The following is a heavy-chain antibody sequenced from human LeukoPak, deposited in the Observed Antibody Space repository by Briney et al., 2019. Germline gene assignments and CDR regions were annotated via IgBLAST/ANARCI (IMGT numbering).Heavy chain of an antibody. CDR1: GCTFTRYY. CDR3: ARGLYYDSSDSLDY. D-gene: IGHD3-22*01. V-gene: IGHV1-46*04. CDR2: IDPSSGST. J-gene: IGHJ4*02. Sequence: GASEDVSCKGSGCTFTRYYRQGVRRAPGEGREWMGIIDPSSGSTSYAQKLQGRVTMTRDTSTSTAYMEVSSLRSEDTAVYYCARGLYYDSSDSLDYWGRGTLVTVSS.